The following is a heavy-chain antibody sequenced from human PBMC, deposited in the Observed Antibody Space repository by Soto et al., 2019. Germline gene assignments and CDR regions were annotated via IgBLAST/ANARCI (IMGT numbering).Heavy chain of an antibody. CDR1: GASINSGGYF. D-gene: IGHD5-18*01. CDR2: IHYSGST. J-gene: IGHJ4*02. Sequence: QVQLQESGPGLVKPSQTLSLAFSVSGASINSGGYFWSWIRQLPGKGLEWIGYIHYSGSTYYNPSLKSRVVMSMDTSKNDFSLKLSSVTAADTAVFYCARGFVETAMAFDYWGQGALVTVSS. CDR3: ARGFVETAMAFDY. V-gene: IGHV4-31*03.